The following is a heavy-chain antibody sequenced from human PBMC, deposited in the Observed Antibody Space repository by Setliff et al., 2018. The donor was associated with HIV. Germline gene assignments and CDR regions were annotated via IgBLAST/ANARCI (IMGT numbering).Heavy chain of an antibody. CDR2: INPSEGNT. CDR3: ARDLIQPLSDYYFDV. CDR1: GYTFINYY. J-gene: IGHJ4*02. D-gene: IGHD5-18*01. V-gene: IGHV1-46*01. Sequence: GASVKVSCKTSGYTFINYYVHWMRQAPGQGPEWLGVINPSEGNTNRAPRFQDRVIVTRDTSTSTVYLELRRLTSEDTAIYYCARDLIQPLSDYYFDVWSQGTPVTVSS.